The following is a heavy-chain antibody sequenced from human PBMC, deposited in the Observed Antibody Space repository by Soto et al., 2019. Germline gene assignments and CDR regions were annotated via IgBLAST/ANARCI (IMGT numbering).Heavy chain of an antibody. CDR2: ITTNGNSR. J-gene: IGHJ4*02. CDR1: GFTFRSYI. CDR3: ARDHSYSPDVIDY. D-gene: IGHD4-4*01. Sequence: PGGALRLSCVGSGFTFRSYIMNWVRQAPGKGLEWVSSITTNGNSRYYADSVKGRFTISRDNAMNSVYLQMNSLRADDTAVYYCARDHSYSPDVIDYWGQGTRVTVSS. V-gene: IGHV3-21*01.